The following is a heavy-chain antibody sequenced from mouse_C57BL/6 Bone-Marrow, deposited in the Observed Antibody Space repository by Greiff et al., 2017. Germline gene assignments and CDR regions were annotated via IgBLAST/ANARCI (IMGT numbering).Heavy chain of an antibody. V-gene: IGHV5-4*01. CDR1: GFTFSSYA. CDR2: ISDGGSYT. CDR3: ARDRAVVAFDY. Sequence: EVQGVESGGGLVKPGGSLKLSCAASGFTFSSYAMSWVRQTPEKRLEWVATISDGGSYTYYPDNVQGRFTISRDNAKNNLYLQMSHLKSEDTAMYYCARDRAVVAFDYWGQGTTLTVSS. J-gene: IGHJ2*01. D-gene: IGHD1-1*01.